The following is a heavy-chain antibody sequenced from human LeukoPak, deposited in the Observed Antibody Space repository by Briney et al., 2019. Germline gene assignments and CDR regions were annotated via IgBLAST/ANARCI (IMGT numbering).Heavy chain of an antibody. V-gene: IGHV3-23*01. CDR2: ISGSGGST. J-gene: IGHJ6*04. CDR1: GFTFSSYA. D-gene: IGHD1-26*01. CDR3: ARSQHWFSGSYPLDV. Sequence: GGSLRLSCAASGFTFSSYAMSRVRQAPGKGLEWVSAISGSGGSTYYADSVKGRLTISRDNAKNSLYLQMNSLRAEDTAVYYCARSQHWFSGSYPLDVWGKGTTVTVSS.